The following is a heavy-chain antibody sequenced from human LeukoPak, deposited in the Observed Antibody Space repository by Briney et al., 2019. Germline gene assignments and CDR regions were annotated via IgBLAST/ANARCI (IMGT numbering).Heavy chain of an antibody. Sequence: PSETLSLTCAVSGGSISSSNWWSWVRQPPGKGLEWIGEIYHSGSTNYNPSLKSRVTISVDTSKNQFSLKLSSVTAADTAVYYCATQDSYGHFLDYWGQGTLVTVSS. V-gene: IGHV4-4*02. CDR1: GGSISSSNW. D-gene: IGHD5-18*01. CDR3: ATQDSYGHFLDY. CDR2: IYHSGST. J-gene: IGHJ4*02.